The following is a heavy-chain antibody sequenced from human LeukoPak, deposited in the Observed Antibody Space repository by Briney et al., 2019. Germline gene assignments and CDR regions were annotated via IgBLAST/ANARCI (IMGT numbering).Heavy chain of an antibody. CDR3: ARDKIAAAGTDYYYGMDV. CDR1: GFSFDDYV. D-gene: IGHD6-13*01. J-gene: IGHJ6*02. CDR2: ISWNSGSI. Sequence: GGSLRLSCAASGFSFDDYVMHWVRQAPGKGLEWVSGISWNSGSIGYADSVKGRFTTSRDNAKNSLYLQMNSLRAEDTAVYYCARDKIAAAGTDYYYGMDVWGQGTTVTVSS. V-gene: IGHV3-9*01.